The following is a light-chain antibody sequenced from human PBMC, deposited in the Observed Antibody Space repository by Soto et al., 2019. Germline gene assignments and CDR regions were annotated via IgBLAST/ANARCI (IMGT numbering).Light chain of an antibody. V-gene: IGKV1-33*01. CDR1: QDINNF. CDR2: DAS. J-gene: IGKJ5*01. Sequence: DIQMTQSPSSLSASVGDRVTITCQASQDINNFLNWYQQKAGKAPELLIYDASNLEAGVPSRFSGSGSGTDFTFTISSLQPEGVGTYYCQQYHHLLTFGQGTRLEIK. CDR3: QQYHHLLT.